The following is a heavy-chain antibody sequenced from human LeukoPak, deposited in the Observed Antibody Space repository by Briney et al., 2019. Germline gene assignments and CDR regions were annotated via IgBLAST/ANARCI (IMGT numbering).Heavy chain of an antibody. Sequence: SVKVSCKASGGTFSSYAISWVRQAPGQGLEWMGRIIPILGIANYAQKFQGRVTITADKSTSTAYMELSSLRSEDTAVYYCAAGYSSGWFAEYFHSWGQGTLVTVSS. CDR3: AAGYSSGWFAEYFHS. V-gene: IGHV1-69*04. CDR1: GGTFSSYA. CDR2: IIPILGIA. J-gene: IGHJ1*01. D-gene: IGHD6-19*01.